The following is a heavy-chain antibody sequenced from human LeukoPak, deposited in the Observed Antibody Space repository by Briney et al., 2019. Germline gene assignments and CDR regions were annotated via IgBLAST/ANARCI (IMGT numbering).Heavy chain of an antibody. CDR2: IIPIFGTA. CDR3: ARGLGATTFADFDY. Sequence: GASVKVSCKASGGTLSSHGIRWVRQAPGQGLEWMGGIIPIFGTANYAQKFQGRVTMTTDTSTSTAHMELRTLRSDDTAVYYCARGLGATTFADFDYWGQGTLVTVSS. CDR1: GGTLSSHG. J-gene: IGHJ4*02. V-gene: IGHV1-69*05. D-gene: IGHD1-26*01.